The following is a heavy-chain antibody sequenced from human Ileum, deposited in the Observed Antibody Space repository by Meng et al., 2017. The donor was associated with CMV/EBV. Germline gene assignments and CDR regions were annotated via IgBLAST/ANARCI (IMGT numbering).Heavy chain of an antibody. D-gene: IGHD2-2*02. Sequence: SETLSLTCTVSGGPASSGSYFWSWIRQPPGKGLEWIGYIYYSGSTNYNPSLKSRVTMSVDTSKNQFSLKLGSVTTADTAIYYCTSCYNYYYYARDVWGQGTMVTVSS. J-gene: IGHJ6*02. CDR3: TSCYNYYYYARDV. V-gene: IGHV4-61*01. CDR2: IYYSGST. CDR1: GGPASSGSYF.